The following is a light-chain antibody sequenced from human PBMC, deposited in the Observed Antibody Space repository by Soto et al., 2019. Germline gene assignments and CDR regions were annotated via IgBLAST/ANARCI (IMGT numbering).Light chain of an antibody. CDR2: EVT. J-gene: IGLJ2*01. CDR1: SSDVGGYNY. Sequence: QSALTQPASVSGSPGQSITISCTGTSSDVGGYNYVSWYQQYPGKAPNLIIYEVTNRPSGVSNRFSGSKSGNTASLTIFGLQDGDEADYHCSSYSSTSTLVVFGGGTKLTVL. CDR3: SSYSSTSTLVV. V-gene: IGLV2-14*01.